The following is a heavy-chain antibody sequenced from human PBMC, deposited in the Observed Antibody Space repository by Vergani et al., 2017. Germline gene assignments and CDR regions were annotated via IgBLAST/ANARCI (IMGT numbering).Heavy chain of an antibody. CDR1: GYTFTSYY. CDR3: ARARYYYDSSGYYYDYFDY. Sequence: QVQLVQSGAEVKKPGASVKVSCKASGYTFTSYYMHWVRQAPGQGLEWMGIINPSGGSTSYAQKFQGRVTMTRDTSTSTVYMELSSLRSEDTAVYYCARARYYYDSSGYYYDYFDYWGQGTLVTVSS. CDR2: INPSGGST. J-gene: IGHJ4*02. V-gene: IGHV1-46*01. D-gene: IGHD3-22*01.